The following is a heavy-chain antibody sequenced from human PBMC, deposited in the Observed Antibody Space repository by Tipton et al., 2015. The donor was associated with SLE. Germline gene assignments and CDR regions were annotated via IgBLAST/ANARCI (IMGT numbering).Heavy chain of an antibody. CDR3: ARWDRGKFDH. CDR2: IYTSGST. Sequence: TLSLTCTVSGGSISSGSYYWSWIRQPAGKGLEWIGRIYTSGSTNYNPSLKSRVTISVDTSKNQFSLKLSSVTAADTAVYYCARWDRGKFDHWGQGTLVTVSS. D-gene: IGHD3-16*01. CDR1: GGSISSGSYY. J-gene: IGHJ4*02. V-gene: IGHV4-61*02.